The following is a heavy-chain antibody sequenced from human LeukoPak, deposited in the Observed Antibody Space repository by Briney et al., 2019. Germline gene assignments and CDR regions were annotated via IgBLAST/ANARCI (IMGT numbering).Heavy chain of an antibody. CDR3: ARSAAAGFDY. V-gene: IGHV3-7*01. CDR1: GFTVSSNY. Sequence: GGSLRLSCAASGFTVSSNYMSWVRQAPGKGLEWVANIKQDGSEKYYADSVKGRFTISRDNAKNSLNLQMNSLRAEDTAVYYCARSAAAGFDYWGQGTLVTVSS. CDR2: IKQDGSEK. J-gene: IGHJ4*02. D-gene: IGHD6-13*01.